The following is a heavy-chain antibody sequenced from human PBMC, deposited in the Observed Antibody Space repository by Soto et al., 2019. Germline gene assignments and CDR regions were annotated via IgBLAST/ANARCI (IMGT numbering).Heavy chain of an antibody. CDR3: TRGRGFGHFTPPFDY. J-gene: IGHJ4*02. CDR1: GGSFSGYF. CDR2: INHSGST. V-gene: IGHV4-34*01. Sequence: QVQLQQWGAGLLKPSETMSLTCAVSGGSFSGYFWSWIRQPPGKGLEWLGEINHSGSTYYNPSLGXRXTXLVDTSRSQFSLKLRSVPAADTAVYFCTRGRGFGHFTPPFDYWGQGTLVTVSS. D-gene: IGHD3-10*01.